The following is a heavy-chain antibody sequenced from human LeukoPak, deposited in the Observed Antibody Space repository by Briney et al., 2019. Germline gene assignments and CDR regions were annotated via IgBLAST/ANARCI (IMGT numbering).Heavy chain of an antibody. CDR2: ISWITGTM. CDR3: ARDSSRIQLWPQGAFDI. J-gene: IGHJ3*02. D-gene: IGHD5-18*01. CDR1: GFDFDDYA. Sequence: GGSLRLSCVASGFDFDDYAMHWVRQVPGKGLEWVSGISWITGTMVYADSVKGRFTISRDNAKRSLYLQMNSLRAEDTAVYYCARDSSRIQLWPQGAFDIWGQGTMVTVSS. V-gene: IGHV3-9*01.